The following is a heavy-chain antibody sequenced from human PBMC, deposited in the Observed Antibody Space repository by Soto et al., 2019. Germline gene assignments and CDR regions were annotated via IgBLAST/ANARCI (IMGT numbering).Heavy chain of an antibody. CDR1: GFIFSDHY. D-gene: IGHD5-18*01. CDR2: ISSSGDTI. CDR3: ARPSGYSYFVN. J-gene: IGHJ4*02. Sequence: GGSLRLSCEASGFIFSDHYMSWIRQAPGRGLEWLSYISSSGDTIYYADSVKGRFTISRDNAKNSVYLQMNSLRTEDTAVYFCARPSGYSYFVNWGQGTLVTVSS. V-gene: IGHV3-11*01.